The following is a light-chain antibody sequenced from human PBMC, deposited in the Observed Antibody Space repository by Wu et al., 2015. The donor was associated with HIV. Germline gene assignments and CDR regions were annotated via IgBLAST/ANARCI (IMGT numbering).Light chain of an antibody. J-gene: IGKJ1*01. CDR2: GAS. V-gene: IGKV3-15*01. CDR1: QSVSSN. Sequence: EIVMTQSPGTLSVSPGERATLSCRANQSVSSNLVWYQQKPGQAPRLLIHGASTRATGIPARFSGSGSGTEFTLTISSLQSEDFAVYYCQQYNNWPRTWTFGQGTKVEIK. CDR3: QQYNNWPRTWT.